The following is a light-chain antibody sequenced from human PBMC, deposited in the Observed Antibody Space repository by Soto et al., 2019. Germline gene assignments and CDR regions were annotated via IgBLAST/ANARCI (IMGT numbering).Light chain of an antibody. J-gene: IGKJ5*01. CDR2: DAS. V-gene: IGKV3-11*01. CDR1: ELVSSY. Sequence: VVMTQSPATLSLSAGERATLSCRASELVSSYLAWYQQRPGQAPRLLIYDASNRATGIPARFSGSGSGTDFTLTISSLEPEDFAVYYCQQRSNWPPITFGQGTRLEI. CDR3: QQRSNWPPIT.